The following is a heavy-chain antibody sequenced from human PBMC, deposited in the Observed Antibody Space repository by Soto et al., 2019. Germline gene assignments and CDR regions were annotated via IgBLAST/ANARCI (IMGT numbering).Heavy chain of an antibody. CDR1: GFTFSYYG. CDR3: AKGGSNAAMDV. CDR2: IWYDESNK. J-gene: IGHJ6*02. V-gene: IGHV3-33*08. Sequence: WSLRLSCAASGFTFSYYGMHWVRQAPGKGLEWVAIIWYDESNKYYADSVTGRFTISRDNSNNMVYLQMNSLRAEDTAVYYCAKGGSNAAMDVWGQGTTVTVYS. D-gene: IGHD1-26*01.